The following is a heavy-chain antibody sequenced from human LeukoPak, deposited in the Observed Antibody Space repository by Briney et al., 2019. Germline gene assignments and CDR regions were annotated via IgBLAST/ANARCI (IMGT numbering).Heavy chain of an antibody. V-gene: IGHV1-8*02. Sequence: ASVKVSCKASGYTFTSYGISWVRQASGQGLEWMGCMNPNSGDTAYAQKFQGRVTMTRNTSIGTAFMELSSLKSEDTAVYYCARGRSGSSSPIRWFDPWGQGTLVTVSS. D-gene: IGHD1-26*01. CDR1: GYTFTSYG. J-gene: IGHJ5*02. CDR2: MNPNSGDT. CDR3: ARGRSGSSSPIRWFDP.